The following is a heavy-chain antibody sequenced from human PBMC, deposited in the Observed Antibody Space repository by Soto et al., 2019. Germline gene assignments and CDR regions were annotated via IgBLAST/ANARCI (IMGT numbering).Heavy chain of an antibody. J-gene: IGHJ6*02. CDR3: ARRSIAARSAVYYYYYGMDV. V-gene: IGHV1-18*04. D-gene: IGHD6-6*01. CDR1: GYTFTSYG. CDR2: ISAYNGNT. Sequence: ASVKVSCKASGYTFTSYGISWVRQAPGQGLEWMGWISAYNGNTNYAQKLQGRVTMTTDTSTSTAYMELRSLRSDDTAVYYCARRSIAARSAVYYYYYGMDVWGQGTTLTVSS.